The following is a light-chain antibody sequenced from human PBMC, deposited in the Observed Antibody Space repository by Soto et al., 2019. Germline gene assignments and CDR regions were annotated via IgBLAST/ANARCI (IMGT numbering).Light chain of an antibody. Sequence: QSALTQPASVSGSPGQSITISCTGTSSDVGAYNSVSWYQQHPGKVPKLTIYDVTSRPSGVSDRFSGSKSGNTASLTISGLQAEDEAVYYCSSYISSSSRVFGGGTKLTVL. CDR1: SSDVGAYNS. CDR2: DVT. CDR3: SSYISSSSRV. V-gene: IGLV2-14*03. J-gene: IGLJ3*02.